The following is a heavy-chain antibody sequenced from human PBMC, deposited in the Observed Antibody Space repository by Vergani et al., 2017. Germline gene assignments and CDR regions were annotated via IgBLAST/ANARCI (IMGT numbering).Heavy chain of an antibody. Sequence: QMQLQESGPGLVKASETLSLTCTVSGDSIISRSYYWGWIRQPPGKGLEWIGSIYNSGNGDSSSSLKSRVTISADTSKNQFSLRLTSVTAADTAVYYCARGVNLMVVPAASQPINYYYYMDVWGKGTTVTVSS. V-gene: IGHV4-39*01. D-gene: IGHD2-2*01. CDR2: IYNSGNG. J-gene: IGHJ6*03. CDR1: GDSIISRSYY. CDR3: ARGVNLMVVPAASQPINYYYYMDV.